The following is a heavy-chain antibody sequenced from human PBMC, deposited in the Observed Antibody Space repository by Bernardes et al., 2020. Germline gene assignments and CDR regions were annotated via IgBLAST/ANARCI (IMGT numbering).Heavy chain of an antibody. CDR1: GFTVSSNY. V-gene: IGHV3-53*01. CDR2: IYSGGTT. Sequence: SLRLSCAASGFTVSSNYMSWVRQAPGKGLEWVSLIYSGGTTFYADSVRGRFTVSRDNSKNTLYLQMDSLRAEDTAVYYCARGYSSGIDYWGQGTLVTVSS. J-gene: IGHJ4*02. CDR3: ARGYSSGIDY. D-gene: IGHD6-19*01.